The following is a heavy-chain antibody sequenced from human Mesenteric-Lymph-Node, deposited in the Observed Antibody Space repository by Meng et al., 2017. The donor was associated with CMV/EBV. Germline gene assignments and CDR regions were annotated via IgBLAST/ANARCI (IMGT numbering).Heavy chain of an antibody. J-gene: IGHJ2*01. CDR2: ISSYNGNT. V-gene: IGHV1-18*04. CDR3: ARVIDPWYFDF. D-gene: IGHD3-22*01. CDR1: GYTFTGYY. Sequence: ASVKVSCKASGYTFTGYYIHWVRQAPGQGLEWMGWISSYNGNTKYAQKLQGRVTMTTDTSTSTAYMELRSLRSDDTAVYYCARVIDPWYFDFWGRGTLVTVSS.